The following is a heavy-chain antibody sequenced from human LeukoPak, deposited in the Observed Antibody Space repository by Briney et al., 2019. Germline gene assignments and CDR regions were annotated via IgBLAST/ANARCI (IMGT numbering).Heavy chain of an antibody. V-gene: IGHV3-7*01. CDR3: ARDLLRGWTY. D-gene: IGHD6-19*01. CDR1: GFTFSSCW. J-gene: IGHJ4*02. Sequence: AGGSLRLSCAASGFTFSSCWMSWVRQAPGKGLEWVANIKQDGSEKYYVDSVKGRFTISRDNAKNSLYLQMNSLRAEDTAVYYCARDLLRGWTYWGQGTLVTVSS. CDR2: IKQDGSEK.